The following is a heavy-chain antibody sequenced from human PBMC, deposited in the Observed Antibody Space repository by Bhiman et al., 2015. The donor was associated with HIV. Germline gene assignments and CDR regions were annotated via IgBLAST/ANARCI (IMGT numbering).Heavy chain of an antibody. J-gene: IGHJ4*02. CDR3: ARGAPDGYTFVNY. D-gene: IGHD5-24*01. V-gene: IGHV3-7*02. Sequence: EVQLVESGGGLVQPGGSLRLSCVASGFTFSNSWMNWVRQTPGKGLEWVAIIKQDGSEKHYVDSVKGRFNISRDNAKKSLYLQMTSLRPEDTAVYYCARGAPDGYTFVNYWGQGTLVTVSS. CDR1: GFTFSNSW. CDR2: IKQDGSEK.